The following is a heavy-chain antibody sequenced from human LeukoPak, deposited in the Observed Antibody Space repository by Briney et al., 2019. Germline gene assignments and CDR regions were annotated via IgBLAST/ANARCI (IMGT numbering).Heavy chain of an antibody. D-gene: IGHD6-13*01. CDR3: AKHSLKQHDFDY. CDR1: GGSISSSSYY. CDR2: IYYSGST. V-gene: IGHV4-39*01. Sequence: SETLSLTCTVSGGSISSSSYYWGWIRQPPGTGLEWIGSIYYSGSTYYNPSLKSRVTISVDTSKNQFSLKLSSVTAADTAVYYCAKHSLKQHDFDYWGQGTLVTVSS. J-gene: IGHJ4*02.